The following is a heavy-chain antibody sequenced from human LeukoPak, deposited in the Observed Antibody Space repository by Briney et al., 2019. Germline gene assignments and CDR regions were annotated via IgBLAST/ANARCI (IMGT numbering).Heavy chain of an antibody. J-gene: IGHJ4*02. Sequence: TGGSLRLSCAVSGLTFSSCWMSWVRQAPGKGLEWVANINKDGSEKYYVDSMGGRFINSRDNAKNSLYLQMNSLRAEDTAVYYCAKVPRNSGLGYWGQGARVTVSS. V-gene: IGHV3-7*01. CDR2: INKDGSEK. CDR1: GLTFSSCW. D-gene: IGHD6-19*01. CDR3: AKVPRNSGLGY.